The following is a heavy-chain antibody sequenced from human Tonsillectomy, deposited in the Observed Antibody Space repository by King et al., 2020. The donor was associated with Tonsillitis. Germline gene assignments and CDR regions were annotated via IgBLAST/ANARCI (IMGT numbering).Heavy chain of an antibody. CDR1: GGSVSSASYY. CDR2: VYYSGIT. J-gene: IGHJ6*02. V-gene: IGHV4-39*01. D-gene: IGHD2-2*01. Sequence: QLQESGPRLVKPSETLSLTCTVSGGSVSSASYYWGWIRQPPGKGLECIGSVYYSGITYYTASLQSRVTISVDTSKNQFSLRLISVTAAATAVYYCARHGSVVPAARGIDVWGQGTTVTVSS. CDR3: ARHGSVVPAARGIDV.